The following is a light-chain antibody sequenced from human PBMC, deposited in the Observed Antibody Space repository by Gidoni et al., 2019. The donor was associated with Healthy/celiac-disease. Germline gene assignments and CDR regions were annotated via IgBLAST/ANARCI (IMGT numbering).Light chain of an antibody. CDR1: QSISSY. Sequence: DIQMTQSPSSLSASVGDRVTITCRASQSISSYLNWYQQKPGKAPKLLIYAASSLQSGVPSRFSGSGSGTDFTLTISSLKPEDFATYYCQQSYRTPQYTFGQGTKLEIK. J-gene: IGKJ2*01. CDR2: AAS. CDR3: QQSYRTPQYT. V-gene: IGKV1-39*01.